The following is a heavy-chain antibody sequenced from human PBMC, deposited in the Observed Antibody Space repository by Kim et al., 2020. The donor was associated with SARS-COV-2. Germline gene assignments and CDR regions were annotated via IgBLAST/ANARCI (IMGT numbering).Heavy chain of an antibody. V-gene: IGHV3-30*07. CDR3: ASARTYYYDSSGYYQLDY. Sequence: VKGRFTISRDKSKNTLYQQMNSLRAEDTAVYYCASARTYYYDSSGYYQLDYWGQGTLVTVSS. D-gene: IGHD3-22*01. J-gene: IGHJ4*02.